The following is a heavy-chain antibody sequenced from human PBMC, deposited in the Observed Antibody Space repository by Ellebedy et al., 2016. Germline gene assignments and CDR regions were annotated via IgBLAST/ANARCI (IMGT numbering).Heavy chain of an antibody. CDR3: AKWNGGWYAFEV. D-gene: IGHD6-19*01. CDR2: VFHTGTT. J-gene: IGHJ3*01. Sequence: SETLSLTCSVSGVSLSSDYWNWIRRPPGKGLEWIGYVFHTGTTNYNPSLKSRVTMSVDTSKSRFSLRLTSVTAADTAVYYCAKWNGGWYAFEVWGQGTMVTVSS. V-gene: IGHV4-59*01. CDR1: GVSLSSDY.